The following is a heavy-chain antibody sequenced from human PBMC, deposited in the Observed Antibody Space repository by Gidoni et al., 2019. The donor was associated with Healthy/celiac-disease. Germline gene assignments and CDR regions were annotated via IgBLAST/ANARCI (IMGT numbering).Heavy chain of an antibody. Sequence: EVQLLESGGGLVQPGGSLRLSCAASGFTFSSYAMSWVRQAPGKGREWVSAISGSGGSTYYADSVKGRFTISRDNSKNTLYLQMNSLRAEDTAVYYCAKLGRGGVYFDYWGQGTLVTVSS. CDR1: GFTFSSYA. D-gene: IGHD3-10*01. J-gene: IGHJ4*02. CDR2: ISGSGGST. V-gene: IGHV3-23*01. CDR3: AKLGRGGVYFDY.